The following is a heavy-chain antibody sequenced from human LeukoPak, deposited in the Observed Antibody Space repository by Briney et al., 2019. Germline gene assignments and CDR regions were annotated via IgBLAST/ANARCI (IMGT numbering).Heavy chain of an antibody. Sequence: PGGSLRLSCAASGFTFSSYAMSWVRQAPGKGLEWVSAISGSGGSTYYADSVKGRFTISRDNSQNTLYLQMNTLRAGDTAVYSCAKNGRGYSSDYSDYWGQGTLVTVSS. CDR3: AKNGRGYSSDYSDY. J-gene: IGHJ4*02. CDR1: GFTFSSYA. V-gene: IGHV3-23*01. CDR2: ISGSGGST. D-gene: IGHD5-18*01.